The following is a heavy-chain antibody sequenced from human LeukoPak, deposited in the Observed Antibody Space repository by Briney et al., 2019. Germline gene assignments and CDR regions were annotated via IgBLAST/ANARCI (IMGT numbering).Heavy chain of an antibody. CDR1: GGSISSGSYY. CDR2: IYTSGST. Sequence: PSETLSLTCTVSGGSISSGSYYWSWIRQPAGKGLEWIGRIYTSGSTNYNPSLKSRVTISVDTSKNQFSLKLSSVTAADTAVYYCARENYDLLTDNYSWASDYYYHYLDVWGKGTTVTVSS. CDR3: ARENYDLLTDNYSWASDYYYHYLDV. J-gene: IGHJ6*03. D-gene: IGHD3-9*01. V-gene: IGHV4-61*02.